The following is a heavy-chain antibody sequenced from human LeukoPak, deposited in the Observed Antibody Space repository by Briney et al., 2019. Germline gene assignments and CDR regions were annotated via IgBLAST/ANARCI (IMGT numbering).Heavy chain of an antibody. Sequence: GGSLRLSCAASGFTFRSYSMNWVRQAPGKGPEWVASISSSGRYIYYADSLEGRFTISRDNDKNSLFLQLNSLRAEDTAVYYCARDWASDVSCYVYWGQGTLVTVSS. CDR2: ISSSGRYI. J-gene: IGHJ4*02. D-gene: IGHD3-22*01. CDR1: GFTFRSYS. CDR3: ARDWASDVSCYVY. V-gene: IGHV3-21*01.